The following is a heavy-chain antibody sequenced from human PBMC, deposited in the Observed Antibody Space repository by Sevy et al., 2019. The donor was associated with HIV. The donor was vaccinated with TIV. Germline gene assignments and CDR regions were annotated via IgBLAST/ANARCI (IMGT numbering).Heavy chain of an antibody. CDR1: GFNFSIYG. J-gene: IGHJ4*02. CDR3: ARGRDYGNFDY. D-gene: IGHD4-17*01. CDR2: IWYDGSNK. V-gene: IGHV3-33*01. Sequence: GGSLRLSCAASGFNFSIYGMHWVRQAPGKGLEWVAVIWYDGSNKYYADSVKGRLTISRDNSKNTLYLQMNSLRADDTAVYYCARGRDYGNFDYWGQGSLVTVSS.